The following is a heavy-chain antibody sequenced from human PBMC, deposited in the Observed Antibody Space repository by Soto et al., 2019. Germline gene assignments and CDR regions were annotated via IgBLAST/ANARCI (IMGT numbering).Heavy chain of an antibody. CDR2: ISSSGGTT. V-gene: IGHV3-23*01. J-gene: IGHJ4*02. CDR1: GFSSFA. Sequence: EVLLLESGGGLVQPGGSLRLSCTTSGFSSFAMSWVCQAPGKGLEWVAGISSSGGTTIYADSVKGRFTLSRDNSRDTLVLQMNSLRAEDTATYYCAKMTSVTLRGYFDYWGQGTLVTVSS. CDR3: AKMTSVTLRGYFDY. D-gene: IGHD4-17*01.